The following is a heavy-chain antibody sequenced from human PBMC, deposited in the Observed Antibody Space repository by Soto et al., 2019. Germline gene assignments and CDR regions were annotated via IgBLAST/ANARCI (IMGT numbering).Heavy chain of an antibody. V-gene: IGHV4-30-2*01. Sequence: SDTLSLTCAVSGGSISSGGYSWSWIRQPPGKGLEWIGYIYHSGSTYYNPSLKSRVTISVDRSKNQFSLKLSSVTAADTAVYYCARASVVTALPPYFDYWGQGTLVTVSS. CDR2: IYHSGST. CDR3: ARASVVTALPPYFDY. J-gene: IGHJ4*02. CDR1: GGSISSGGYS. D-gene: IGHD2-21*02.